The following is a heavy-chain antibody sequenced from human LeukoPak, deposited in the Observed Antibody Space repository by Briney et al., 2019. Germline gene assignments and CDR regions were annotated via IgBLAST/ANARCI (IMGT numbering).Heavy chain of an antibody. J-gene: IGHJ4*02. V-gene: IGHV1-2*02. CDR1: GYTFIGYY. Sequence: ASVKVSCKASGYTFIGYYMHWVRQAPGQGLEWMGWINPNSGDTNYAQKFQGRVTMTRDTSISTAYMELSRLRSDDTAVYYCARDEWGRPWGYYDSSGEWGFNYWGQGTLVTVSS. D-gene: IGHD3-22*01. CDR3: ARDEWGRPWGYYDSSGEWGFNY. CDR2: INPNSGDT.